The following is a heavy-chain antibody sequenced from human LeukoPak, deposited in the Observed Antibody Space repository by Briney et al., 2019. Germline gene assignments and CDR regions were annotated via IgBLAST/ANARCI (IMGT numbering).Heavy chain of an antibody. CDR1: GGSFSGYY. D-gene: IGHD1-14*01. CDR3: ARGGVEVFYYYYGMDV. Sequence: SETLSLTCVVYGGSFSGYYWSWVRQPPGKGLEWIGEINHSGSTNYNPSLKSRVTISVDTSKNQFSLKLSSVTAADTAVYYCARGGVEVFYYYYGMDVWGQGTTVTVSS. CDR2: INHSGST. J-gene: IGHJ6*02. V-gene: IGHV4-34*01.